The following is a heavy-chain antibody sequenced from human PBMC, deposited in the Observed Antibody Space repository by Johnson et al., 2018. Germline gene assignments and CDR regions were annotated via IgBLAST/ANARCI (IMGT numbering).Heavy chain of an antibody. CDR2: ISGSGDGT. CDR3: AKEVRYGWGALDI. J-gene: IGHJ3*02. V-gene: IGHV3-23*01. Sequence: QLHESGGSLVQPGGSLRVSCAASGFTFSTYAMNWVRQTPGKGLEWVSAISGSGDGTYYADSVKGRFTISRDNSKNTLYLQMNSLTAEDTAVYYCAKEVRYGWGALDIWGHGTMVTVSS. D-gene: IGHD3-10*01. CDR1: GFTFSTYA.